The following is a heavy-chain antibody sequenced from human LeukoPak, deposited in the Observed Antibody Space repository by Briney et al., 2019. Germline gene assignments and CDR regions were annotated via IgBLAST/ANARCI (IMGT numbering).Heavy chain of an antibody. Sequence: PGGSLRLSCVASGFXFDDYAMHWVRQAPGKGLEWISLISGDGGKTYYADSVKGRFTISRDNSKNSLYLQMNSLRTEDIALYYCARGGQWLIRDWGQGTLVTVSS. V-gene: IGHV3-43*02. CDR2: ISGDGGKT. CDR3: ARGGQWLIRD. J-gene: IGHJ4*02. D-gene: IGHD6-19*01. CDR1: GFXFDDYA.